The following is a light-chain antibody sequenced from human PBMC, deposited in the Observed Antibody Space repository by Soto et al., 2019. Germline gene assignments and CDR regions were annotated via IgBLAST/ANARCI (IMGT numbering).Light chain of an antibody. CDR2: GAS. CDR3: QQYGSSPKGT. Sequence: EILLTQSPGTLSLSPGERATLSCRASQSVSSSYLAWYQQKPGQAPRLLIYGASSRATGIPDRFSGSGSGTDFTLTISRLEPEDFAVYYCQQYGSSPKGTFGQGTKVDIK. V-gene: IGKV3-20*01. CDR1: QSVSSSY. J-gene: IGKJ1*01.